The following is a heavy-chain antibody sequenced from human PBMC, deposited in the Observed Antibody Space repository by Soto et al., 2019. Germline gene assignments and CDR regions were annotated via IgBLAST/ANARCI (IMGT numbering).Heavy chain of an antibody. Sequence: EVQLVESGGGLVQPGESLRLSCAASGFTFSSYSMNWVRQAPGKGLEWVSYISSSGTTIYYADSVKGRFTISRDNAKNSLYLQMNSLRDEETAVYDCARDRDGDYQKDYWGQGTLVTVSS. CDR1: GFTFSSYS. V-gene: IGHV3-48*02. D-gene: IGHD4-17*01. CDR3: ARDRDGDYQKDY. CDR2: ISSSGTTI. J-gene: IGHJ4*02.